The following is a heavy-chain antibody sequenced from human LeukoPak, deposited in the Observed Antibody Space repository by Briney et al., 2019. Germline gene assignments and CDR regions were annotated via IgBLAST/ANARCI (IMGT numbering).Heavy chain of an antibody. CDR3: ARAGVPTTSFDY. V-gene: IGHV4-59*01. J-gene: IGHJ4*02. CDR2: IYYSGST. Sequence: PSETLSLTCTVSGASISSYFWSWLRQPPGKGLEWIGYIYYSGSTNYNPSLKSRVTISVDTSKNQFSLKLRSVTAADTAMYYCARAGVPTTSFDYWGQGTLVTVSS. CDR1: GASISSYF. D-gene: IGHD1-7*01.